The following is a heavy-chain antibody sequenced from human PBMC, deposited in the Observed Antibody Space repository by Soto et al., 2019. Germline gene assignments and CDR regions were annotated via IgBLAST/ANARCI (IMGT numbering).Heavy chain of an antibody. CDR3: ARSYTQGMDV. CDR2: IWYDGSNK. V-gene: IGHV3-33*01. D-gene: IGHD3-16*02. Sequence: GGSLRLSCAASGFTFSSYGMHWVRQAPGKGLEWVAVIWYDGSNKYYADSVKGRFTISRDNSKNTLYLQTNSLRAEDTTVYYCARSYTQGMDVWGQGTTVTVSS. CDR1: GFTFSSYG. J-gene: IGHJ6*02.